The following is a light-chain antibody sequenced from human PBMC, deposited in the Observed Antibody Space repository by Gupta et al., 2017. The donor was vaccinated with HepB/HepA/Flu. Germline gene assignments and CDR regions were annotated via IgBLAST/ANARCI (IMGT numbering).Light chain of an antibody. CDR3: SSYTSGSTLI. Sequence: SALTQPASVPGSPGQSITISCTGTSSDIGASDYVFWYQQHPGKIPKLMIYDVSNRPAGVASRFSGSKSGNTASLTISGRQADDESDYYCSSYTSGSTLIFGGGTKVTVL. V-gene: IGLV2-14*03. CDR1: SSDIGASDY. CDR2: DVS. J-gene: IGLJ2*01.